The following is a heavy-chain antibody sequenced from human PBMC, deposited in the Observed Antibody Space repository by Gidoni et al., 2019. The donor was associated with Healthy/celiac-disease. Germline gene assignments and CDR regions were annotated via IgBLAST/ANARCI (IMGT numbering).Heavy chain of an antibody. Sequence: EVQLLESGGGLVQPGGSLRLSCAASGFPFSSFAMGWVRQAPGKGGEWVSAISGSGGSTYYADSVKGRFTISRDNSKNTLYLQMNSLRAEDTAVYYCAKADYYDSSGYLQYFQHWGQGTLVTVSS. V-gene: IGHV3-23*01. CDR3: AKADYYDSSGYLQYFQH. CDR1: GFPFSSFA. J-gene: IGHJ1*01. CDR2: ISGSGGST. D-gene: IGHD3-22*01.